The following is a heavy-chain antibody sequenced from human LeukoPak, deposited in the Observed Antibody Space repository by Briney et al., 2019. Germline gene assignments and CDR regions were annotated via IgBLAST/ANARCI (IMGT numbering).Heavy chain of an antibody. Sequence: SETLSLTCTVSGGSINSYYWSWIRQSPGKGLEWIGYIHYSGSTNDNPSLWSRVTMSVDTSKNQFSLKLSSVTAADTAVYYCARDFKNTKSAFDIWGQGTMVTVSS. V-gene: IGHV4-59*12. CDR3: ARDFKNTKSAFDI. J-gene: IGHJ3*02. CDR2: IHYSGST. D-gene: IGHD2/OR15-2a*01. CDR1: GGSINSYY.